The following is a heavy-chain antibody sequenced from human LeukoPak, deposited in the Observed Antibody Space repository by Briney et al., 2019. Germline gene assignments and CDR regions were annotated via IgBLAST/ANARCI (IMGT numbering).Heavy chain of an antibody. D-gene: IGHD3-22*01. Sequence: GASVKVSCKASGYTFTSYYMHWVRQAPGQGLEWMGIINPSGGSTSYAQKFQGRVTMTRDTSTSTVYMELSSLRSEDTAVYYCAFSVWLLPFDYWGQGTLVTVSS. J-gene: IGHJ4*02. CDR2: INPSGGST. CDR3: AFSVWLLPFDY. V-gene: IGHV1-46*01. CDR1: GYTFTSYY.